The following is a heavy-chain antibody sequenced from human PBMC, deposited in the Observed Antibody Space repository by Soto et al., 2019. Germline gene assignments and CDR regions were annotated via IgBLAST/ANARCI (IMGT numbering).Heavy chain of an antibody. CDR1: GFTFSSYT. CDR3: ARVKWLASHS. J-gene: IGHJ3*02. CDR2: ITTSSTSI. D-gene: IGHD6-19*01. V-gene: IGHV3-21*01. Sequence: EVQLVESGGGLVKPGGSLRLSCAASGFTFSSYTMNWVRQAPGKGLEWVSTITTSSTSIYYADSVKGPFTISKDNAKNSLDLQMDRLRVEDTAVYYCARVKWLASHSWGGWTVVSVYS.